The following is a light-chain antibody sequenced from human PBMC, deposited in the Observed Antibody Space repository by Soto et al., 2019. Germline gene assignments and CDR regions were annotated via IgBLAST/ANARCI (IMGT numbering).Light chain of an antibody. Sequence: DIQMTQSPSTLSASVGDRVTITCRASQSISSWFAWYQXKXGXAPKLXIYDASSLESGVPSRFSGSGSGTEFTLTISSLQPDDFATYYCQQYNSYWTFGQGTKVDIK. J-gene: IGKJ1*01. CDR3: QQYNSYWT. V-gene: IGKV1-5*01. CDR1: QSISSW. CDR2: DAS.